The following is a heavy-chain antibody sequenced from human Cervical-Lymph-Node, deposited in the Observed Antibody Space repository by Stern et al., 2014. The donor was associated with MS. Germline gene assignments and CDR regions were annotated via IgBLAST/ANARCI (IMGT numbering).Heavy chain of an antibody. V-gene: IGHV4-61*01. CDR2: MYYSGIT. J-gene: IGHJ4*02. CDR1: CDSVPAISTYY. Sequence: VQLVESGPGLVKPSETLSLTCTVSCDSVPAISTYYWSWVRQPPGKGLEWIGYMYYSGITNSNPSLKSRVTISIGTSRNQFSLKLSSVTAADTAVYYCARGGYYGDYDIWGQGIPVTVSS. CDR3: ARGGYYGDYDI. D-gene: IGHD4-17*01.